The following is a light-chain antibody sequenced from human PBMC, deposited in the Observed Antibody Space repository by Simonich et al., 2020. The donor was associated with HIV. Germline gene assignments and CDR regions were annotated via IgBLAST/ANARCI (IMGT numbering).Light chain of an antibody. CDR1: QSVFYSSNNENY. V-gene: IGKV4-1*01. Sequence: DIVMTQSPDSLAVSLGERATINCKSSQSVFYSSNNENYLAWYQQKPGQPPKLLIYWASTRESGVPDRFSGSGSGTEFTLTISSLQAEDVAVYYCQQYSSTPPTFGGGTKVEIK. J-gene: IGKJ4*01. CDR3: QQYSSTPPT. CDR2: WAS.